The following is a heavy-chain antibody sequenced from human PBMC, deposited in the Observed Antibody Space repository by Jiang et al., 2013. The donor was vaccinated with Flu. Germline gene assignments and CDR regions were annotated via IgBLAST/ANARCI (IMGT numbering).Heavy chain of an antibody. D-gene: IGHD6-19*01. Sequence: QTLSLTCAISGDSVSGNSASWNWIRQSPSRGLEWLGRTYYRSKWYNDYAVSVKSRITINPDTSKNQFSLQLNSVALEDTAVYYCARVAPIAVAGYVFDIWGQGTMVTVSS. V-gene: IGHV6-1*01. J-gene: IGHJ3*02. CDR1: GDSVSGNSAS. CDR3: ARVAPIAVAGYVFDI. CDR2: TYYRSKWYN.